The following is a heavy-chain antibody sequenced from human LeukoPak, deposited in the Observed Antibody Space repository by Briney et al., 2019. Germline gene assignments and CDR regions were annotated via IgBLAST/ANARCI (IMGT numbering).Heavy chain of an antibody. V-gene: IGHV3-48*02. J-gene: IGHJ4*02. Sequence: TRGSLRLSCAASGFTFSSYSMNWVRQAPREGLEWVSYISSSSSTIYYADSVQGRFTISRDNAKNSLYLQMNSLRDEDTAVYYCARVATLRTNGIGYYFDYWGQGTLVTVSS. CDR1: GFTFSSYS. CDR3: ARVATLRTNGIGYYFDY. D-gene: IGHD2-15*01. CDR2: ISSSSSTI.